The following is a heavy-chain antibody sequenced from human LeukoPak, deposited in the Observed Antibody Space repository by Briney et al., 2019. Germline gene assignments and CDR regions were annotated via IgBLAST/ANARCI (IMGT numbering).Heavy chain of an antibody. Sequence: ASVKVSCKASGYTFTGYYIHWVRQAPGQGLEWMGWINPNSGGTNYAQKFQGRVTMTRDTSISTAYMELSRLRSDDTAVYYCASYYYDSSGYYLFFPDWGQGTLVTVSS. V-gene: IGHV1-2*02. CDR1: GYTFTGYY. CDR2: INPNSGGT. CDR3: ASYYYDSSGYYLFFPD. J-gene: IGHJ4*02. D-gene: IGHD3-22*01.